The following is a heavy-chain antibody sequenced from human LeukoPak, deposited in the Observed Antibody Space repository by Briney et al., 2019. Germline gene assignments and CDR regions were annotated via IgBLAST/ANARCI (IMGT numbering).Heavy chain of an antibody. CDR3: AGLLVPAASGAFHI. J-gene: IGHJ3*02. D-gene: IGHD2-2*01. CDR1: TGSISSSY. V-gene: IGHV4-4*07. Sequence: SETLSLTCTVSTGSISSSYWSWLRQPAGKGLEYIGRMSSSGGSNFNPSLKSRVSISVDSSKRQVSLKLTSVTAADSAVYYCAGLLVPAASGAFHIWGPGTIVTVSP. CDR2: MSSSGGS.